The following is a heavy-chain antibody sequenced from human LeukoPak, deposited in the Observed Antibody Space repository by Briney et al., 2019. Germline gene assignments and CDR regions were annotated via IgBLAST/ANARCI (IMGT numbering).Heavy chain of an antibody. CDR1: GFTFSSYS. CDR3: ARGSRVAGTFDY. CDR2: ITRSNYI. J-gene: IGHJ4*02. D-gene: IGHD6-19*01. V-gene: IGHV3-21*04. Sequence: GGSLRLSCAASGFTFSSYSMNWVRQAPGKGLEWVSSITRSNYIYYADSVKGRFTISRDNSKNTLYLQMNSLRAEDTAVYYCARGSRVAGTFDYWGQGTLVTVSS.